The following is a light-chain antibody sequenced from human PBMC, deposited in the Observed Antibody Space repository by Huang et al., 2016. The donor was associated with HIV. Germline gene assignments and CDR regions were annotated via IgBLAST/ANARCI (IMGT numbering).Light chain of an antibody. CDR3: QQYESWPPLT. CDR1: PRVRCK. V-gene: IGKV3-15*01. Sequence: EIVMTQSPDTLSVSPGERATLSCRAIPRVRCKLAWYQQKPGQAPRLLLHATSTRAAGVPARFSGSGSGTEFTPTISSMQSEDCGVYYCQQYESWPPLTFGGGTKVEIK. J-gene: IGKJ4*01. CDR2: ATS.